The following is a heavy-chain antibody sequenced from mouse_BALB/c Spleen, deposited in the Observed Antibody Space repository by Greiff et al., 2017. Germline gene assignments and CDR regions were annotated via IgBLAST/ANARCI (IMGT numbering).Heavy chain of an antibody. CDR1: GFTFSSYT. Sequence: EVKLMESGGGLVKPGGSLKLSCAASGFTFSSYTMSWVRQTPEKRLEWVATISSGGSYTYYPDSVKGRFTISRDNAKNTLYLQMSSLKSEDTAMYYCTRDGVRRYFDYWGQGTTLTVSS. CDR3: TRDGVRRYFDY. CDR2: ISSGGSYT. V-gene: IGHV5-6-4*01. J-gene: IGHJ2*01. D-gene: IGHD2-14*01.